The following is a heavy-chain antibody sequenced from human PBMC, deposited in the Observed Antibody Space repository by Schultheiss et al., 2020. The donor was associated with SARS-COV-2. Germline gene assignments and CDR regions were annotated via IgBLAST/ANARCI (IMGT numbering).Heavy chain of an antibody. Sequence: GGSLRLSCAASGFTFSNYWMHWVRQAPGKGLVWVSHINSDGSSTTYGDSVKGRFTISRDNSKNTLYLQVNSLRAEDTAVYYCARDDGDCSGTSCFYYGMDVWGQGTTVTVSS. CDR2: INSDGSST. D-gene: IGHD2-2*01. CDR1: GFTFSNYW. CDR3: ARDDGDCSGTSCFYYGMDV. V-gene: IGHV3-74*01. J-gene: IGHJ6*02.